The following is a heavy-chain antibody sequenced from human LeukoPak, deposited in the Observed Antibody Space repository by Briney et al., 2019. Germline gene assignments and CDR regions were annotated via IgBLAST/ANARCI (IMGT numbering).Heavy chain of an antibody. J-gene: IGHJ5*02. CDR1: GFTFSTYW. D-gene: IGHD3-10*01. V-gene: IGHV3-74*01. CDR2: IDSDGSGA. Sequence: PGGSLRLSCAASGFTFSTYWMHCVRQAPGMGLVWVSRIDSDGSGASYADSVKGRFTISRDNAKNTLYLQMNSLRAEDTAVYYCARIGPSGSGSYFFLDPWGQGTLVTVSS. CDR3: ARIGPSGSGSYFFLDP.